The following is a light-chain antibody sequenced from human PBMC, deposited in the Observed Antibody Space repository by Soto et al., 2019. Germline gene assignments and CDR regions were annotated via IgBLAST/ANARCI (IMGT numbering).Light chain of an antibody. CDR3: QQYGSSPYT. CDR2: DAS. Sequence: EIVLTQSPGTLSLSPGERATLSCRASQSVSSSYLAWYQQKPGQAPRLLIYDASSRATGIPDRFSGSGSATDFTLTISSVEPEDFAVYFCQQYGSSPYTFGQGTKLEIK. J-gene: IGKJ2*01. CDR1: QSVSSSY. V-gene: IGKV3-20*01.